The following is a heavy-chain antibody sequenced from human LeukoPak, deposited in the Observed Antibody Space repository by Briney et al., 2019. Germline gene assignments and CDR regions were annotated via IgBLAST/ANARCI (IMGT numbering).Heavy chain of an antibody. CDR2: ISYDGSNK. J-gene: IGHJ4*02. CDR1: GFTFGSYA. CDR3: ARDLTDSSGWYRFDY. V-gene: IGHV3-30-3*01. Sequence: GGSLRLSCAASGFTFGSYAMHWVRQAPGKGLEWVAVISYDGSNKYYADSVKGRFTISRDNSKNTLYLQMNSLRAEDTAVYYCARDLTDSSGWYRFDYWGQGTLVTVSS. D-gene: IGHD6-19*01.